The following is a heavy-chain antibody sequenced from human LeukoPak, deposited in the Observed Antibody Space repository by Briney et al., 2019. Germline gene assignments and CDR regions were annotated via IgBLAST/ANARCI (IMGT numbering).Heavy chain of an antibody. J-gene: IGHJ4*02. CDR1: GYTFTGYW. V-gene: IGHV1-46*01. Sequence: ASVKVSCKAFGYTFTGYWMHWVRQAPGQGPEWMGVISPSGGSTIYAQKFKGRVTLTRDMSTSTDYLELSSLRSEDTAVYYCASQPYYFDSSSYYDYWGQGTLVTVSS. CDR2: ISPSGGST. CDR3: ASQPYYFDSSSYYDY. D-gene: IGHD3-22*01.